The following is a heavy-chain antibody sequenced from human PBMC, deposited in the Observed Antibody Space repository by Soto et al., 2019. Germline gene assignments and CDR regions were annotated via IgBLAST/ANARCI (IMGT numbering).Heavy chain of an antibody. Sequence: ASVKVSCKASGYTFTGYYMHWVRQAPGQGLEWMGWITPNSGGTNYAQKFQGRVTMTRDTSISTAYMEPSRLRSDDTAVYYCAMLTAAPPLWVDPWGQGTLVTVSS. CDR3: AMLTAAPPLWVDP. CDR1: GYTFTGYY. CDR2: ITPNSGGT. D-gene: IGHD3-16*01. J-gene: IGHJ5*02. V-gene: IGHV1-2*02.